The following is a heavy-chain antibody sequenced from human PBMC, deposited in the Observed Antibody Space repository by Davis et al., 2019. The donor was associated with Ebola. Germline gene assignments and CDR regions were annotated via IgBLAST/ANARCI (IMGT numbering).Heavy chain of an antibody. J-gene: IGHJ6*04. V-gene: IGHV4-34*01. CDR3: ARGRLLEWPPTFYGLDV. CDR2: ISHTGST. D-gene: IGHD3-3*01. Sequence: MPSETLSLTCAVFGGSFSDYYWTWIRQPPGKGLEWIGEISHTGSTTYNPSLKSRLSISVDTSKNQVSLKLSSVTAADTAVYYCARGRLLEWPPTFYGLDVWGKGTTVTVSS. CDR1: GGSFSDYY.